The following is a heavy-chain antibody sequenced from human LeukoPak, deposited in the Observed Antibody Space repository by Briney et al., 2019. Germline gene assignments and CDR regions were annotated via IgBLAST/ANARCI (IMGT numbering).Heavy chain of an antibody. J-gene: IGHJ4*02. D-gene: IGHD6-13*01. CDR2: IDWDDDK. V-gene: IGHV2-70*11. CDR1: GFSLSASGMC. CDR3: ARTPPVAAAGSFYY. Sequence: SGPTLVNPTQTLTLTCTFPGFSLSASGMCVSWIRQPPGKALEWLARIDWDDDKYYSTSLKTRLTISMDTSKNQVVLTMTNMDPVDTATYYCARTPPVAAAGSFYYWGQGTLVSVSS.